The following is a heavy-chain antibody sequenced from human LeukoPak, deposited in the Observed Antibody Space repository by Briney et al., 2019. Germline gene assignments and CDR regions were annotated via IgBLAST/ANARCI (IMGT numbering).Heavy chain of an antibody. CDR3: ARDRSQGYYDFWSGYSGDYYFDY. Sequence: GGSLRLSXAASGFTFSSYWMSWVRQAPGKGLEWVANIKQDGSEKYYVDSVKGRFTISRDNAKNSLYLQMNSLRAEDTAVYYCARDRSQGYYDFWSGYSGDYYFDYWGQGTLVTVSS. J-gene: IGHJ4*02. CDR1: GFTFSSYW. CDR2: IKQDGSEK. D-gene: IGHD3-3*01. V-gene: IGHV3-7*01.